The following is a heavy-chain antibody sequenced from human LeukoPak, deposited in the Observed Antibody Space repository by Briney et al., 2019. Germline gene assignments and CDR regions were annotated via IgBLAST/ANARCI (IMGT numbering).Heavy chain of an antibody. V-gene: IGHV3-23*01. CDR2: ISGSGGST. D-gene: IGHD3-3*01. CDR1: GFTFSSYA. Sequence: GGSLRLSCAASGFTFSSYAMSWVRQAPGKGLEWVSAISGSGGSTYYADSVKGRFTISRDNSKNTLYLQMNSLRAEDTAVYYCARCNDFWSGYYDYWGQGTLVTASS. CDR3: ARCNDFWSGYYDY. J-gene: IGHJ4*02.